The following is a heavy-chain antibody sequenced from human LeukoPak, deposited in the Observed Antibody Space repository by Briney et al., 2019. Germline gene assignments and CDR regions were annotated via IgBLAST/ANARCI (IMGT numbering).Heavy chain of an antibody. CDR1: GFTFSDYY. D-gene: IGHD5-18*01. V-gene: IGHV3-11*01. CDR2: ISSSGSTI. J-gene: IGHJ4*02. CDR3: AKGETAMVIPPLGY. Sequence: GGSLRLSCAASGFTFSDYYMSWIRQAPGKGLEWVSYISSSGSTIYYADSVKGRFTISRDNAKNSLYLQMNSLRAEDMALYYCAKGETAMVIPPLGYWGQGTLVTVSS.